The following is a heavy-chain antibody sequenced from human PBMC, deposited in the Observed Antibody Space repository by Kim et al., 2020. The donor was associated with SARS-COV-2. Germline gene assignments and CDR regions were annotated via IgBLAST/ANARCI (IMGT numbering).Heavy chain of an antibody. J-gene: IGHJ4*02. CDR1: GGSISSSNW. CDR3: ARDEGTTGATPAY. D-gene: IGHD1-1*01. CDR2: IYHSGRT. V-gene: IGHV4-4*02. Sequence: SETLSLTCAVSGGSISSSNWWSWVRQPPGKGLEWMGEIYHSGRTNYNPSLKSRATISADKSKNQFSLKLSSVPAADTAVYYCARDEGTTGATPAYWGQGT.